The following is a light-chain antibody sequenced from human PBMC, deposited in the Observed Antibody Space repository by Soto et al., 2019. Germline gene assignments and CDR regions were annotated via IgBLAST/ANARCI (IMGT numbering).Light chain of an antibody. CDR2: WGS. Sequence: DIVMTQSPLSLPVTPGEPASISCRSSQSLLHSNGYNYLDWYLQKPGQSPQLLIYWGSNRASGVHERFSGSGSGPDFTLKINRVETEDVGVYFCMHGLQSPPTFGQGTKVAIK. CDR3: MHGLQSPPT. J-gene: IGKJ1*01. CDR1: QSLLHSNGYNY. V-gene: IGKV2-28*01.